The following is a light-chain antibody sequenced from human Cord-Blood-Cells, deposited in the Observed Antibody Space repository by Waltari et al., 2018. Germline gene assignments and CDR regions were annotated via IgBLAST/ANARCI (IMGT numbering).Light chain of an antibody. J-gene: IGKJ2*01. Sequence: DIQMTQSRSTLSAYVGDRVTITCRASQSISSWLAWYQQKPGKAPKLLIYDASSLESGVPSRFSGSGSGTEFTLTISSLQPDDFATYYCQQYNSYSYTFGQGTKLEIK. CDR3: QQYNSYSYT. CDR2: DAS. V-gene: IGKV1-5*01. CDR1: QSISSW.